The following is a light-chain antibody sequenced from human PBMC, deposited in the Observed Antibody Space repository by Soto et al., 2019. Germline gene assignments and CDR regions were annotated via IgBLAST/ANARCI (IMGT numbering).Light chain of an antibody. V-gene: IGKV3-15*01. J-gene: IGKJ2*01. CDR3: QQYNNCPPYT. Sequence: EVVMTQSPATLSASPGERVILSCRASQNIGSNLAWYQQRPGQAPRLLMYGASTRATETPARFSGSGSATDFTLTISSLQSEDFAVYYCQQYNNCPPYTFGQGTKLEIK. CDR1: QNIGSN. CDR2: GAS.